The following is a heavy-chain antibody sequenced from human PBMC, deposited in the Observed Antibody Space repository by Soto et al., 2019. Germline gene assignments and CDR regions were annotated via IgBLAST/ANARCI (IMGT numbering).Heavy chain of an antibody. CDR3: AKSQGVDGENYDY. D-gene: IGHD3-10*01. J-gene: IGHJ4*02. CDR1: GFTFSSYA. Sequence: EVQLLESGGGLVQPGGSLRLSCAASGFTFSSYAMSWVRQAPGKGLEWVSAISGSGGSTYYADSVKGRFIISRDNSKNTLYLQKNSLRAEDTAVYYCAKSQGVDGENYDYWGQGTLVTVSS. V-gene: IGHV3-23*01. CDR2: ISGSGGST.